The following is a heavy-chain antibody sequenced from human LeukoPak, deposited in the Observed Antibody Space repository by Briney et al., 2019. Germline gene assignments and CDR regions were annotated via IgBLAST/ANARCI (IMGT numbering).Heavy chain of an antibody. CDR2: IYPAGST. Sequence: SETLSLTCTVSGGSISSYYWSWLRQPAGKGLEWIGRIYPAGSTNYNPSLNSRVTMSVDTSKNQFSLKLSSVTAADTALYYCARAMPALGIYYYRHFDLWGRGTLVTVSS. D-gene: IGHD2/OR15-2a*01. CDR1: GGSISSYY. V-gene: IGHV4-4*07. J-gene: IGHJ2*01. CDR3: ARAMPALGIYYYRHFDL.